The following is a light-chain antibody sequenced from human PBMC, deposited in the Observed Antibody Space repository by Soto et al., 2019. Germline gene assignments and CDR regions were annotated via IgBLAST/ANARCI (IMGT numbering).Light chain of an antibody. V-gene: IGLV2-14*01. CDR2: DVS. CDR3: SSYTSSSTPS. Sequence: QSALTQPASVSGSPGQSITISCTGNSSDVGGYNYVSWYQQHPGKAPKLMIYDVSNRPSGVSNRFSGSKSGNTASLTISGLQAEDEADYYCSSYTSSSTPSFGGGTKVTVL. J-gene: IGLJ2*01. CDR1: SSDVGGYNY.